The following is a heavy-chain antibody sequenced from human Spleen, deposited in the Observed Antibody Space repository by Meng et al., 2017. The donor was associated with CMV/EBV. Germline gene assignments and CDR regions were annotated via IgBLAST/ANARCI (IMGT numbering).Heavy chain of an antibody. D-gene: IGHD6-19*01. CDR2: ISYDGSNK. Sequence: GGSLRLSCAASGFTFSSYAISWVRQAPGKGLEWVAVISYDGSNKYYADSVKGRFTISRDNSKNTLYLQMNGLKTEDTAVYYCARDPRGWSPNYFDYWGQGTLVTVSS. V-gene: IGHV3-30*04. CDR3: ARDPRGWSPNYFDY. CDR1: GFTFSSYA. J-gene: IGHJ4*02.